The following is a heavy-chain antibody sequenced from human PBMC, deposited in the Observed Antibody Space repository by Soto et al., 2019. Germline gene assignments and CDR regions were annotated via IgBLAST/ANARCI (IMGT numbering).Heavy chain of an antibody. V-gene: IGHV1-8*01. CDR1: GPTCPSCV. CDR3: ARRKTYGDLLDY. D-gene: IGHD4-17*01. CDR2: MNPNSGNT. Sequence: ASLKVSCKPSGPTCPSCVSNWERQATDQGLEWKGWMNPNSGNTGYAQKFQGRVTMTRNTSISTAYMELSSLRSEDTALYYCARRKTYGDLLDYRGQGTLVTVSS. J-gene: IGHJ4*02.